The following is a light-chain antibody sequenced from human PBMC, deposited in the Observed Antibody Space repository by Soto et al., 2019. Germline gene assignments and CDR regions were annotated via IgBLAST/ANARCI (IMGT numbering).Light chain of an antibody. V-gene: IGKV1-5*01. Sequence: DIQMTQSPSTLSAAIGDRVTITCRASQTINNWLAWYQQKPGKAPNLLIYHASTLETGVPSRFSGSAFGTEFTLTISSLQPDDVATYYCQHYTSYPWTFGQGTKVEIK. J-gene: IGKJ1*01. CDR3: QHYTSYPWT. CDR1: QTINNW. CDR2: HAS.